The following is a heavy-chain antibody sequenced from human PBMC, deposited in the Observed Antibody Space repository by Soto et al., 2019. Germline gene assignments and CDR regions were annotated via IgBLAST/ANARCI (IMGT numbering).Heavy chain of an antibody. V-gene: IGHV3-23*01. CDR3: AKDLFCGGDCYTY. CDR2: LSGSGGST. CDR1: GFTFSRNA. Sequence: PGGSLKLSCAPSGFTFSRNAMNGARRAPGKGLEWVSALSGSGGSTYYADSVKGRLTISRDNSKNTLYLQMNSLRAEDTAVYYCAKDLFCGGDCYTYWGQGTLVTVSS. D-gene: IGHD2-21*02. J-gene: IGHJ4*02.